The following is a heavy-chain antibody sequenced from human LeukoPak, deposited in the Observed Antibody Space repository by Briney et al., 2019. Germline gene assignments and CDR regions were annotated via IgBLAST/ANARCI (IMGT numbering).Heavy chain of an antibody. Sequence: GGSLRLSCAASGFTLSSYAMHWVRQAHGKVLEWVAVISYDGSNKYYADSVKGRFTISRDNSKNTLYLQMNSLRAEDTAVYYCARDRPSVLRYFDWALDYWGQGTLVTVSS. J-gene: IGHJ4*02. V-gene: IGHV3-30*01. CDR1: GFTLSSYA. CDR2: ISYDGSNK. D-gene: IGHD3-9*01. CDR3: ARDRPSVLRYFDWALDY.